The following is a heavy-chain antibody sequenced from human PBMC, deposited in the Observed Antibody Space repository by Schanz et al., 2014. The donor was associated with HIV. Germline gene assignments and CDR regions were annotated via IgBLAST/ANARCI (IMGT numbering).Heavy chain of an antibody. V-gene: IGHV3-23*04. Sequence: VQLVESGGGVVQPGRSLRVSCAASGFTFTNHALSWVRQAPGRGLEWVSTVIGSGVRTIYADSVKGRFTISRDNSKNTLSLHMNSMRVEDTAVYYCAKAKGSYSATTFYFDFWGQGTLVTVSS. J-gene: IGHJ4*02. D-gene: IGHD1-26*01. CDR2: VIGSGVRT. CDR1: GFTFTNHA. CDR3: AKAKGSYSATTFYFDF.